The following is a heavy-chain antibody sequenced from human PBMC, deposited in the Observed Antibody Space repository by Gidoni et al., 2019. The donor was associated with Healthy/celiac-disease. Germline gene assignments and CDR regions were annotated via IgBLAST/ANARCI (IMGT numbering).Heavy chain of an antibody. Sequence: QVQLVESGGGVVQPGRSLRLSCAASGFTFSSYGMHWVRQAPGKGLEWVAGIWYDGSNKYYADSVKGRFTISRDNSKNTLYLQMNSLRAEDTAVYYCARDGSNEWELGEYYFDYWGQGTLVTVSS. CDR2: IWYDGSNK. J-gene: IGHJ4*02. CDR3: ARDGSNEWELGEYYFDY. D-gene: IGHD1-26*01. V-gene: IGHV3-33*01. CDR1: GFTFSSYG.